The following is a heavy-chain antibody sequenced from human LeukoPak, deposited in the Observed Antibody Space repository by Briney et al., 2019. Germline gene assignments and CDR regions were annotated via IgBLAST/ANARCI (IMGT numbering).Heavy chain of an antibody. CDR2: IYYSGST. D-gene: IGHD6-13*01. Sequence: SETLSLTCTVSGGSISSYYWSWIRQPPGKGLEWIGYIYYSGSTNYNPSLKSRVTISVDTSKNQFSLKLSSVTAADTAVYYCARHAAITSSSSPYFDYWGQGTLVTVSS. CDR3: ARHAAITSSSSPYFDY. J-gene: IGHJ4*02. V-gene: IGHV4-59*08. CDR1: GGSISSYY.